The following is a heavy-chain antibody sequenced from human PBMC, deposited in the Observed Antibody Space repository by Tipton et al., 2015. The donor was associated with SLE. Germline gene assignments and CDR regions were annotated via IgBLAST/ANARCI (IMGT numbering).Heavy chain of an antibody. Sequence: TLSLTCTVSGGSISTSSYYWGWIRQPPGKGLEWIGNIYYSWSTYYKPSLKSRVTISVDTSKNQFSLKLISVTAADTAVYYCARRPWGDYYMDYWGQGTLVTVSS. J-gene: IGHJ4*02. CDR1: GGSISTSSYY. CDR3: ARRPWGDYYMDY. D-gene: IGHD3-16*01. V-gene: IGHV4-39*01. CDR2: IYYSWST.